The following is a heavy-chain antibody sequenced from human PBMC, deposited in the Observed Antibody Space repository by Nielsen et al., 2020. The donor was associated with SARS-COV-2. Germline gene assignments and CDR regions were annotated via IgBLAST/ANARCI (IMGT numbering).Heavy chain of an antibody. CDR1: GFSLSNARMG. D-gene: IGHD3-9*01. V-gene: IGHV2-26*01. CDR2: IFSNDEK. Sequence: SGPTLVKPTETLTLTCTVSGFSLSNARMGVSWIRQPPGKALEWLAHIFSNDEKSYSTSLKSRLTISKDTSKSQVVLTMTNMDPVDTATYYCARIRGEEYYDILTGYYNEAYYYGMDVWGQGTTVTVSS. CDR3: ARIRGEEYYDILTGYYNEAYYYGMDV. J-gene: IGHJ6*02.